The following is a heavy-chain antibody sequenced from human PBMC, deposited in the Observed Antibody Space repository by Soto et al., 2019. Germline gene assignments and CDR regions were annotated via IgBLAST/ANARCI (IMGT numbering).Heavy chain of an antibody. J-gene: IGHJ4*02. CDR1: GGSISSVDYS. CDR2: IYNNGHT. Sequence: SETLSLTCTASGGSISSVDYSWTWLRQPPGKGLEWVADIYNNGHTYQASSLKSRLAVSVDTSKNQFTLQLTSVTVEDTAVYYCATSYGNAWYTYWGQGTQVTVSS. CDR3: ATSYGNAWYTY. V-gene: IGHV4-30-4*02. D-gene: IGHD6-13*01.